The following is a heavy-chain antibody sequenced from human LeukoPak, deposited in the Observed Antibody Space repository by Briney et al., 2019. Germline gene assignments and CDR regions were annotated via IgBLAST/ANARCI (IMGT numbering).Heavy chain of an antibody. D-gene: IGHD3-3*01. CDR3: AKDLEDFGY. CDR2: ISGSGGST. CDR1: GFTFIKYA. Sequence: GGSLRLSCVASGFTFIKYALSWVRQAPGKGLEWVSVISGSGGSTFYADSVKGRFTISRDNSKNTLYLQMNSLRAEDTAIHYCAKDLEDFGYWGQGTLVTVSS. V-gene: IGHV3-23*01. J-gene: IGHJ4*02.